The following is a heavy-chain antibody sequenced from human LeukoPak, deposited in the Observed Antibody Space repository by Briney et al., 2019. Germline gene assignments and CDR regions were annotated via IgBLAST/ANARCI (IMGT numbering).Heavy chain of an antibody. D-gene: IGHD3-9*01. V-gene: IGHV4-59*01. Sequence: SETLALTCTVSGDSLSSYYWSWMRQPPGKGLEWIGYIYYSGSTNYNPSLKSRVTISVDTSKNQFSLKLSSVTAADTAVYYCARATRYDILTGYFLDDAFDIWGQGTMVTVSS. CDR3: ARATRYDILTGYFLDDAFDI. J-gene: IGHJ3*02. CDR2: IYYSGST. CDR1: GDSLSSYY.